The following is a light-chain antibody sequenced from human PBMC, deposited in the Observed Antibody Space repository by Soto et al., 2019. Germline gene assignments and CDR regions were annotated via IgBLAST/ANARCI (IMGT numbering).Light chain of an antibody. CDR2: AAS. J-gene: IGKJ5*01. CDR3: QQHNSSPRT. V-gene: IGKV1-9*01. Sequence: DIQLTQSPSFLSASVGDRVTITCRASQGISSYLAWYQQKPGKAPKLLIYAASTLQSGVPSRFSGSGSGTEFTLTISSLQPEDFATYYCQQHNSSPRTFGQGTRLEIK. CDR1: QGISSY.